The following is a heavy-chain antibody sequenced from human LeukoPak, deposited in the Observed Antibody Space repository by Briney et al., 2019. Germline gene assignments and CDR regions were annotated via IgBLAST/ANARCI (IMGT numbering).Heavy chain of an antibody. Sequence: PSETLSLTCTVSGGSISSYYWSWIRQPPGKGLEWIGYIYYSGSTNYNPSLKSRVTISVDTSKNQFSLRLSSVTAADTAVYYCASRPGSYYYMDVWGKGTTVTVSS. CDR1: GGSISSYY. D-gene: IGHD3-10*01. J-gene: IGHJ6*03. CDR3: ASRPGSYYYMDV. CDR2: IYYSGST. V-gene: IGHV4-59*08.